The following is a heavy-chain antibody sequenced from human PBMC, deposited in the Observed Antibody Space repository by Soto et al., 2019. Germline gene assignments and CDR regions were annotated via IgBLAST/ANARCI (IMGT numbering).Heavy chain of an antibody. Sequence: QITLKESGPTLVKPTQTLTLTCTFSVFSLSTSGVGVGWIRQPPGKALEWLALIYWDDDKRYSPSLKSRLTITKDTSKNQVVLTMTNMDPVDTATYYCAHRGWLRRGWCFDYWGQGTLVTVAS. CDR3: AHRGWLRRGWCFDY. V-gene: IGHV2-5*02. J-gene: IGHJ4*02. CDR2: IYWDDDK. D-gene: IGHD5-12*01. CDR1: VFSLSTSGVG.